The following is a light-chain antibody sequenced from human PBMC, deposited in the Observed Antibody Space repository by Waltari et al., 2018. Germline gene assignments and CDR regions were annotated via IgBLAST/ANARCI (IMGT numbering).Light chain of an antibody. CDR3: QQYYSTPWT. V-gene: IGKV4-1*01. Sequence: DIVMTQSPDSLAVSLGERATTHCKSSQSVLYSSNNKSYLAWYQHKPGQPPKLLIYWASTRESGVPDRFSGSGSGTDFTLTISSLQAEDVAVYYCQQYYSTPWTFGQGTKVEI. CDR2: WAS. CDR1: QSVLYSSNNKSY. J-gene: IGKJ1*01.